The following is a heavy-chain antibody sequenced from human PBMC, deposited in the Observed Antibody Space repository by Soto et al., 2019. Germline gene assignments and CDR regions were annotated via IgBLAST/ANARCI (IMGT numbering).Heavy chain of an antibody. CDR3: ARWPQLEPRFDY. CDR1: GGSISSGGYY. D-gene: IGHD1-1*01. J-gene: IGHJ4*02. Sequence: QVQLQESGPGLVKPSQTLSLTCTVSGGSISSGGYYWSWIRQHPGKGLEWIGYIDYSGSTYYNPSIKSRVTISVDTSNNQFSMKLSSVTAADTAVYYCARWPQLEPRFDYWGQGTLVTVSS. CDR2: IDYSGST. V-gene: IGHV4-31*03.